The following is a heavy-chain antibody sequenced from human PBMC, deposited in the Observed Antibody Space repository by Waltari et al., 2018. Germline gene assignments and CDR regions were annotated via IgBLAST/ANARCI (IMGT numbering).Heavy chain of an antibody. D-gene: IGHD1-1*01. CDR2: IGAGGGAT. J-gene: IGHJ6*02. CDR3: AKTGQLDV. V-gene: IGHV3-23*01. Sequence: EVQLLESGGGLVQPGGSLRLSCAASGFTFSSYAMSWVRQAPGKVLGWVSGIGAGGGATYYADSVKGRFTISRDNSKNTLYLQINSLRAEDTAVYYCAKTGQLDVWGQGTTVTVSS. CDR1: GFTFSSYA.